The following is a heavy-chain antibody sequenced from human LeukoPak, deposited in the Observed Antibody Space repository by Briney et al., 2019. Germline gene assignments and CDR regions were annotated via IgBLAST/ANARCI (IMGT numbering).Heavy chain of an antibody. V-gene: IGHV1-69*04. CDR3: ARAIVVVPAAIPYCGMDV. Sequence: SVKVSCKASGGTFSSYAISWVRQAPGQGLEWMGRIIPIFGVANYAQKFQGRVTITADKSTSTAYMELSSLRSEDTDVYYCARAIVVVPAAIPYCGMDVWGQGTTVTVSS. J-gene: IGHJ6*02. D-gene: IGHD2-2*01. CDR2: IIPIFGVA. CDR1: GGTFSSYA.